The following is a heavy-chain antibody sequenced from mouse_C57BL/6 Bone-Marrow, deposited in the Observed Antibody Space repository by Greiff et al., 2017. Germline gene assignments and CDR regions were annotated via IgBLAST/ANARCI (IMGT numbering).Heavy chain of an antibody. Sequence: VQLQQPGAELVRPGTSVKLSCKASGYTFTSYWMHWVKQRPGQGLEWIGVIDPSDSYTNYNEKFKGKATLTVDTSSSTAYMQLSSLTSEDSAVYYGASRWLRWYFDVWGRGTTVTVSA. V-gene: IGHV1-59*01. CDR3: ASRWLRWYFDV. D-gene: IGHD2-2*01. CDR1: GYTFTSYW. J-gene: IGHJ1*03. CDR2: IDPSDSYT.